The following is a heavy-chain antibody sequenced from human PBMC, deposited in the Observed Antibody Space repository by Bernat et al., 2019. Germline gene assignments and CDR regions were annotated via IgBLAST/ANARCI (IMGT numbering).Heavy chain of an antibody. V-gene: IGHV4-39*01. Sequence: QLQLQESGPGLVKPSETLSLTCTVSGVSISSRSYNWGWIRQPPGEGLEWIGDISYSGSTSYNPSLKSRVTIFLDTSKDQFSLKLSSVTAADTAVYYCARHLTSLSLDYWGQGTLVTVSS. CDR2: ISYSGST. J-gene: IGHJ4*02. CDR1: GVSISSRSYN. D-gene: IGHD2-2*01. CDR3: ARHLTSLSLDY.